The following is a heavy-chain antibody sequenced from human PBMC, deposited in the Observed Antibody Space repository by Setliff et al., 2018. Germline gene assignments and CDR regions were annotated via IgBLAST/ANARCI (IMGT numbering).Heavy chain of an antibody. CDR3: ARGRGISMIVVVTHDAFDI. CDR1: GGSISSSSYY. Sequence: SETLSLTCTVSGGSISSSSYYWGWIRQPPGKGLEWIGSIYYSGSTYYNPSLKSRVTISVDTSKNQFSLKLSSVTAADTAVYYCARGRGISMIVVVTHDAFDIWGQGTMVTISS. J-gene: IGHJ3*02. CDR2: IYYSGST. D-gene: IGHD3-22*01. V-gene: IGHV4-39*07.